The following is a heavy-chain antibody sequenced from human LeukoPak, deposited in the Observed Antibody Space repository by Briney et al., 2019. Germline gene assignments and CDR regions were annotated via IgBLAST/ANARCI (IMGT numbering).Heavy chain of an antibody. D-gene: IGHD2-8*01. V-gene: IGHV3-30*02. J-gene: IGHJ4*02. Sequence: GGSLRLSCAASGFNFSNFGIHWVRQAPGKGLEWVAFMRYDATKKYYADSVKGRFTISRDDSKNTVFLQINSLRADDTSVYYCARSAMMYASTYYFHYWGQGTLVTVSS. CDR3: ARSAMMYASTYYFHY. CDR2: MRYDATKK. CDR1: GFNFSNFG.